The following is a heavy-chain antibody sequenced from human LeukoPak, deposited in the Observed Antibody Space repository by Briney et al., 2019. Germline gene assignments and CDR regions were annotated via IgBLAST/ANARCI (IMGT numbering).Heavy chain of an antibody. Sequence: SGTLSLTCTVSGGSISSSSYYWGWIRQPPGKGLEWIGSIYYSGSTYYNPSLKSRVTISVDTSKNQFSLKLSSVTAADTAVYHRARQGGSAMVDFDYWGQGTLVTVSS. V-gene: IGHV4-39*01. CDR1: GGSISSSSYY. D-gene: IGHD5-18*01. CDR3: ARQGGSAMVDFDY. CDR2: IYYSGST. J-gene: IGHJ4*02.